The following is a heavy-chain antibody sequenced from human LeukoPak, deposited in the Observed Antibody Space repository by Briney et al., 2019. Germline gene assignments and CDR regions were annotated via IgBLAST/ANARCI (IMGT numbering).Heavy chain of an antibody. CDR1: GGSISSSNW. V-gene: IGHV4-4*02. CDR3: ARGWDSSSPYFDY. Sequence: PSGTLYLTCAVSGGSISSSNWWSWVRQPPGKGLEWIGEIYHSGSTNYNPSLKSRVTISVDKSKNQFSLKLSSVTAADTAVYYCARGWDSSSPYFDYWGQGTLVTVSS. J-gene: IGHJ4*02. D-gene: IGHD6-13*01. CDR2: IYHSGST.